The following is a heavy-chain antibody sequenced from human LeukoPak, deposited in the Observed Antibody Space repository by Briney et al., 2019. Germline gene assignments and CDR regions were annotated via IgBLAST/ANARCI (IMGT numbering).Heavy chain of an antibody. CDR3: ARESPYFGWFKYYYGMDV. CDR2: IYTIGST. CDR1: GGSISSGSYY. J-gene: IGHJ6*02. D-gene: IGHD3-9*01. Sequence: SQTLSLTCTVSGGSISSGSYYWSWIRQPAGKGLEWIGRIYTIGSTNYNPSLKSRVTISVDTSKNQFSLKLSSVTAADTAVYYCARESPYFGWFKYYYGMDVWGQGTTVTVSS. V-gene: IGHV4-61*02.